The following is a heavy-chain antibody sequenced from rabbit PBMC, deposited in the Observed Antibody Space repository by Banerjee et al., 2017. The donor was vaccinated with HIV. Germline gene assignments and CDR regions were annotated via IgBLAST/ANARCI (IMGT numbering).Heavy chain of an antibody. CDR3: AKDGGSDYDWAMDL. Sequence: QEQLVEYGGDLVQPEGSLTLTCKASGLDFSSSYWICWVRQAPGKGLEWIACIATGSGNTWYASWVNGRFTVSRTSSTTVTLQMTSLTAADTATYFCAKDGGSDYDWAMDLWGQGTLVTVS. CDR1: GLDFSSSYW. D-gene: IGHD8-1*01. CDR2: IATGSGNT. V-gene: IGHV1S45*01. J-gene: IGHJ3*01.